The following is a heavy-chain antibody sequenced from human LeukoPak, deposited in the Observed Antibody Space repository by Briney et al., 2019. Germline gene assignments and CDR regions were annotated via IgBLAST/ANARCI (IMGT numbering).Heavy chain of an antibody. Sequence: PSETLSLTCAVYGGSFSGYYWSWIRQPPGKGLEWIGEINHSGSTNYNPSLKSRVTISADTSKNQSSLKLSSVTAADTAVYYCARLLGYCSSTSCDPLDYWGQGTLVTVSS. CDR1: GGSFSGYY. CDR3: ARLLGYCSSTSCDPLDY. CDR2: INHSGST. V-gene: IGHV4-34*01. D-gene: IGHD2-2*01. J-gene: IGHJ4*02.